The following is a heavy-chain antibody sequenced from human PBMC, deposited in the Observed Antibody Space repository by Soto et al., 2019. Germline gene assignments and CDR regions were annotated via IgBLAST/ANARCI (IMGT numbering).Heavy chain of an antibody. CDR1: GFTFSSYW. J-gene: IGHJ6*04. CDR3: AAITSFVVWDV. Sequence: GSLRLSCAASGFTFSSYWMSWVRQAPGKGLEWVANIKQDGSEKYYVDSVKGRFTISRDNAKNSLYLQMNSLRAEDTAVYYCAAITSFVVWDVWGKGTTVTVSS. CDR2: IKQDGSEK. V-gene: IGHV3-7*01. D-gene: IGHD3-10*01.